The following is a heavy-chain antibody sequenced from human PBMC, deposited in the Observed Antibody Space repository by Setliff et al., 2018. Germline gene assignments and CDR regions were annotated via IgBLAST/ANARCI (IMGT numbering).Heavy chain of an antibody. V-gene: IGHV1-69*13. CDR1: GDTLKGYA. J-gene: IGHJ6*03. Sequence: SVKVSCKASGDTLKGYAFTWVRQAPGQGLEWMGDFLAVLRKPTHAERFQDRLTITADESTGTAYMELRDLRPEDTAVYFCASPRSAGTYQGAFYYFLHVWGKGTTVTVSS. CDR3: ASPRSAGTYQGAFYYFLHV. D-gene: IGHD2-15*01. CDR2: FLAVLRKP.